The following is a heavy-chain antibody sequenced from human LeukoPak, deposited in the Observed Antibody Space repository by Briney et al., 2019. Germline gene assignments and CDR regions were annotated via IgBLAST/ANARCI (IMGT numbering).Heavy chain of an antibody. Sequence: PGGSLRLSCAASGFTFSSYAMSWVRQAPGKGLEWVSAISGSGGSTYYADSVKGRFTISRDNSKNTLYLQMSSLRAEDTAVYYCARGYDDSSGRPRYFDYWGQGTLVTVSS. D-gene: IGHD3-22*01. V-gene: IGHV3-23*01. CDR3: ARGYDDSSGRPRYFDY. J-gene: IGHJ4*02. CDR1: GFTFSSYA. CDR2: ISGSGGST.